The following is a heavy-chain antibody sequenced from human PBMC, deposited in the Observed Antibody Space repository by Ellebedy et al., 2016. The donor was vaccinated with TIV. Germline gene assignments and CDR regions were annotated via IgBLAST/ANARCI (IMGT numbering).Heavy chain of an antibody. Sequence: GGSLRLSCAASRFTFSSYWMSWVRQSPGKGLEWVANINQDGSDKYYVDSVKGRFTISRDNAKNSLYLQMNSLRAEDTSVYYCATDGSYGDFRSPAHGSVIWGQGTMVTVSS. CDR2: INQDGSDK. J-gene: IGHJ3*02. V-gene: IGHV3-7*01. CDR1: RFTFSSYW. D-gene: IGHD4-17*01. CDR3: ATDGSYGDFRSPAHGSVI.